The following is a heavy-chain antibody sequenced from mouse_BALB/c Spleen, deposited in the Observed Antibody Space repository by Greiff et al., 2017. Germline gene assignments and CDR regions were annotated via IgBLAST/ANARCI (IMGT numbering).Heavy chain of an antibody. D-gene: IGHD1-1*01. J-gene: IGHJ2*01. V-gene: IGHV5-6*01. CDR3: ARRDYYGSSYFDY. Sequence: EVQRVESGGDLVKPGGSLKLSCAASGFTFSSYGMSWVRQTPDKRLEWVATISSGGSYTYYPDSVKGRFTISRDNAKNTLYLQMSSLKSEDTAMYYCARRDYYGSSYFDYWGQGTTLTVSS. CDR2: ISSGGSYT. CDR1: GFTFSSYG.